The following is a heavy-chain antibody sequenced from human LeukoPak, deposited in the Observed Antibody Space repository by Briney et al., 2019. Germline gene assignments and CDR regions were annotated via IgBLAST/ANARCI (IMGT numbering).Heavy chain of an antibody. CDR2: ISGSGGST. V-gene: IGHV3-23*01. Sequence: GGSLRLSCAASGFTFSSYAMSWVRQAPGKGLEWVSAISGSGGSTYYADSVKGRFTISRDNSKNTLYLQMNSLRAEDTAVYYCAKLCVWGSYRYTFDYWGQGTLVTVSS. CDR1: GFTFSSYA. D-gene: IGHD3-16*02. J-gene: IGHJ4*02. CDR3: AKLCVWGSYRYTFDY.